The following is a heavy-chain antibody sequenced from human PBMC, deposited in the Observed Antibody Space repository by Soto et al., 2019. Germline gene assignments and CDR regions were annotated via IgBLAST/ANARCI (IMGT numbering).Heavy chain of an antibody. CDR3: AREGYSSSSDYYYGMDV. CDR2: IYSGGST. D-gene: IGHD6-6*01. Sequence: PGGSLRLSCAASGFTVSSNYMSWVRQAPGKGLEWVSVIYSGGSTYYADSVKGRFTISRDNSKNTLYLQMNSLRAEDTAVYYCAREGYSSSSDYYYGMDVWGQGTTVTVSS. V-gene: IGHV3-53*01. CDR1: GFTVSSNY. J-gene: IGHJ6*02.